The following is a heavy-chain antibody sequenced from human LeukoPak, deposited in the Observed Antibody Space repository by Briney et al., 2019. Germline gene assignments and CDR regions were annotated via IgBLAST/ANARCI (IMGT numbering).Heavy chain of an antibody. Sequence: GGSLRLSCAASGFTFSDYYMSWIRQAPGKGLEWVSHISSSSSYTNYADSVKGRFTISRDNAKNSLYLQMNSLRAEDTAVYYCVRGGRVTTVINYWGQGTLVTVSS. D-gene: IGHD4-17*01. CDR2: ISSSSSYT. V-gene: IGHV3-11*03. CDR3: VRGGRVTTVINY. CDR1: GFTFSDYY. J-gene: IGHJ4*02.